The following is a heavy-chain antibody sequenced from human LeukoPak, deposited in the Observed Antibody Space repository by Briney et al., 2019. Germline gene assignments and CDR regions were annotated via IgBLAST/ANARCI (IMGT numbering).Heavy chain of an antibody. J-gene: IGHJ5*02. D-gene: IGHD3-22*01. V-gene: IGHV3-53*01. Sequence: GGSLRLSCAASGFTVSSNYMSWVRQAPGKGLEWVSVIYSGGSTYYADSVKGRFTISRDNSKNTLYLQMNSLRAEDTAVYYCARDHSSGHNWFDPWGQGTLVTVSS. CDR1: GFTVSSNY. CDR3: ARDHSSGHNWFDP. CDR2: IYSGGST.